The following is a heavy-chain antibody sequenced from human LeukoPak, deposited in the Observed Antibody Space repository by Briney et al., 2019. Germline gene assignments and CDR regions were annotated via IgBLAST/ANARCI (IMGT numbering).Heavy chain of an antibody. CDR3: ARGGYYGSGSYYSYNWFDP. CDR1: GYTFTSYY. V-gene: IGHV1-46*01. CDR2: INPSGGST. Sequence: ASVKVSCKASGYTFTSYYMHWVRQAPGQGLEWMGIINPSGGSTSYAQKFQGRVTMTRDTSTSTVYMELSSLRSEDTAVYYCARGGYYGSGSYYSYNWFDPWGQGTLVTVSS. J-gene: IGHJ5*02. D-gene: IGHD3-10*01.